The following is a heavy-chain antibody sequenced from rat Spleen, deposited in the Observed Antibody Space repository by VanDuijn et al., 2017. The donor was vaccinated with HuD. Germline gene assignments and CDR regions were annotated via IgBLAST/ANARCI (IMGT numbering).Heavy chain of an antibody. V-gene: IGHV5S10*01. CDR2: IIYDGSRT. Sequence: EVQLVESGGGLVQPGRSLKLSCAASGFTFSDYNMAWVRQAPKKGLEWVATIIYDGSRTYYRDSVKGRFTISRDNAKSTLYLQMDSLRSEDTATYYCATHTTTEGLMDAWGQGASVTVSS. CDR3: ATHTTTEGLMDA. D-gene: IGHD1-11*01. J-gene: IGHJ4*01. CDR1: GFTFSDYN.